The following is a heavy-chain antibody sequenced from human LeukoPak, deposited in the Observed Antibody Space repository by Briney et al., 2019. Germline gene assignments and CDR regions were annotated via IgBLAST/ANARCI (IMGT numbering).Heavy chain of an antibody. J-gene: IGHJ6*03. V-gene: IGHV3-7*01. CDR2: INEDGSEK. CDR3: AKDGAPIAVAGPSTVRYYYMDV. CDR1: GFSFSRYW. Sequence: GGSLRLSCAASGFSFSRYWMSWVRQAPGKGLECVANINEDGSEKYYVDSVKGRFTISRDNSKNTLYLQMNSLRAEDTAVYYCAKDGAPIAVAGPSTVRYYYMDVWGKGTTVTISS. D-gene: IGHD6-19*01.